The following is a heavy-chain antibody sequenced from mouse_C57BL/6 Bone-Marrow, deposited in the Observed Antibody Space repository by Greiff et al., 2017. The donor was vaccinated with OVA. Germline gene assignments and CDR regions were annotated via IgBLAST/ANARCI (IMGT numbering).Heavy chain of an antibody. V-gene: IGHV1-15*01. CDR1: GYTFTDYE. CDR3: RRGYSNYYAMDY. CDR2: IDPETGGT. Sequence: QVQLKQPGAELVRPGASVTLSCKASGYTFTDYEMHWVKQTPVHGLEWIGAIDPETGGTAYNQKFKGKAILTADKSSSTAYMELRSLTSEDAAVYYCRRGYSNYYAMDYWGQGTSVTVSS. J-gene: IGHJ4*01. D-gene: IGHD2-5*01.